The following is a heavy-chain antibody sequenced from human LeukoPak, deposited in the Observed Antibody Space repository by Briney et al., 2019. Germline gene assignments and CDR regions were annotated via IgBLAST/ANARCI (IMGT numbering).Heavy chain of an antibody. V-gene: IGHV4-59*11. J-gene: IGHJ6*03. D-gene: IGHD3-3*01. CDR3: AGNQRITILGVGRADYYYYMDV. Sequence: AETLSLTCTVSGGSISSHYWSWIRQPPGKGLEWVGYIYNSWSTNYNPSLKSQVTISVDTYKNQFSLKLSSVTAADTAVYYCAGNQRITILGVGRADYYYYMDVWGKGTTVTVSS. CDR2: IYNSWST. CDR1: GGSISSHY.